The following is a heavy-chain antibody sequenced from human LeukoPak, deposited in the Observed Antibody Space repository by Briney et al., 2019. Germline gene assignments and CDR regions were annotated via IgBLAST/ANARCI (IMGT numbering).Heavy chain of an antibody. Sequence: GGSLRLSCAASGFTFNTYGMNWVRQTPGEGLEWLSSISSSSSYIYYADSVRGRFTTSRDNAENSLYLHMNSLRAEDTAVYYCARGQYCTSSSCYLAYYYAVDVWGQGTTVTVSS. CDR2: ISSSSSYI. D-gene: IGHD2-2*01. J-gene: IGHJ6*02. V-gene: IGHV3-21*01. CDR1: GFTFNTYG. CDR3: ARGQYCTSSSCYLAYYYAVDV.